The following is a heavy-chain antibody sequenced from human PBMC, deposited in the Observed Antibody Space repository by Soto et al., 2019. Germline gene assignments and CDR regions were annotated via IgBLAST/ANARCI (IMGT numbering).Heavy chain of an antibody. D-gene: IGHD3-16*01. Sequence: GGSLRLSCGVSGFTFSGFWMSWVRQAPGKGLEWVANIKQDGSDKNYVDSMRGRFTISRDNAKNSLYLQMNNLRVEDTAVYYCVRGGGSLDFWGQGTVVTVSS. J-gene: IGHJ4*02. CDR3: VRGGGSLDF. V-gene: IGHV3-7*04. CDR2: IKQDGSDK. CDR1: GFTFSGFW.